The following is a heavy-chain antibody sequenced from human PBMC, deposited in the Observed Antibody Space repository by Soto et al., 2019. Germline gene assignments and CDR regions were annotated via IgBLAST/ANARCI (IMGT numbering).Heavy chain of an antibody. CDR1: GGSISSSSYY. CDR3: ARHGIICGGDCCSGWFDP. CDR2: IYYSGST. D-gene: IGHD2-21*02. J-gene: IGHJ5*02. V-gene: IGHV4-39*01. Sequence: PSETLSLTCTVSGGSISSSSYYWGWIRQPPGKGLEWIGSIYYSGSTYYNPSLKSRVTISVDTSKIQFSLKLSSVTAADTAVYYCARHGIICGGDCCSGWFDPWGQGTLVTVSS.